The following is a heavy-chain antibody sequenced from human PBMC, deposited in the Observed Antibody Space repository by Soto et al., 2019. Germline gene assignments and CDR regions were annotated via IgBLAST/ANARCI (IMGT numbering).Heavy chain of an antibody. CDR3: AREKYSSSSGAAFDI. D-gene: IGHD6-6*01. Sequence: ASVKVSCKASGYTFTGYYMHWVRQAPGQGLEWMGWINPNSGGTNYAQKFQGRFTMTRDTYSSTAYMELSRLRSDETAVYYCAREKYSSSSGAAFDIWGQGTMVTVSS. CDR1: GYTFTGYY. J-gene: IGHJ3*02. CDR2: INPNSGGT. V-gene: IGHV1-2*02.